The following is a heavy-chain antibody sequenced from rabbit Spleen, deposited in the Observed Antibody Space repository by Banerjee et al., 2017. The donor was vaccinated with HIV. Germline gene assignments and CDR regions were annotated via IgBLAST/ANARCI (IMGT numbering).Heavy chain of an antibody. D-gene: IGHD8-1*01. Sequence: QEKLGESGGGLVQPGGSLKLSCKASGFDFSNYGMNWVRQVSGKGLEWIGYVAHVFGIAYYANSVKCRFTISRDNAQNTVFLQMTSLTAADTASYFCARDGAGGSYFAVWGPRTLVPVS. CDR1: GFDFSNYG. V-gene: IGHV1S47*01. CDR2: VAHVFGIA. CDR3: ARDGAGGSYFAV. J-gene: IGHJ4*01.